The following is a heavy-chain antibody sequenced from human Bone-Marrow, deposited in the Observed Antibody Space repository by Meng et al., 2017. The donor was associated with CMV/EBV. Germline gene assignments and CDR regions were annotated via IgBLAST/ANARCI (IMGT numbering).Heavy chain of an antibody. D-gene: IGHD3-16*02. CDR2: IYYSGST. CDR3: ARVPLYDYVWGSYRIAGEYFDY. Sequence: SETLSLTCTVSGGSISSSSYYWGWIRQPPGKGLEWIGSIYYSGSTYYNPSLKSRVTISVDTSKNQFSLKLSSVTAADTAVYYCARVPLYDYVWGSYRIAGEYFDYWGQGTLVTVSS. CDR1: GGSISSSSYY. V-gene: IGHV4-39*01. J-gene: IGHJ4*02.